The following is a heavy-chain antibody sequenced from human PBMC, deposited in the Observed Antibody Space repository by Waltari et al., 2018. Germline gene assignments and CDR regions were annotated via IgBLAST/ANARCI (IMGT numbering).Heavy chain of an antibody. Sequence: YLVEYGGGLVQPGGSRSLSCAASGFPLRSNWMAWVRQPPGKGLEWVANIKQEGSEKFYVYSVKGRFTSSRDNAQNSLSLQLSSLRADDTAVYYCTRDYYYYMDVWGEGTTVTVSS. V-gene: IGHV3-7*01. CDR3: TRDYYYYMDV. CDR1: GFPLRSNW. CDR2: IKQEGSEK. J-gene: IGHJ6*03.